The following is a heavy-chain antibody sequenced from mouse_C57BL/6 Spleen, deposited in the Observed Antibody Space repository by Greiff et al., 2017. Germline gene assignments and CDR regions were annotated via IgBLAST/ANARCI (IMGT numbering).Heavy chain of an antibody. CDR2: IRNKANNHAT. J-gene: IGHJ3*01. D-gene: IGHD2-4*01. Sequence: VQLKESGGGLVQPGGSMKLSCAASGFTFSDAWMDWVRQSPEKGLEWVAEIRNKANNHATYYAESVKGGFTISRDDSKSRVYLQMNSLRAEDTGIYYCTRGFVYDDYDGFAYWGQGTLVTVSA. CDR1: GFTFSDAW. V-gene: IGHV6-6*01. CDR3: TRGFVYDDYDGFAY.